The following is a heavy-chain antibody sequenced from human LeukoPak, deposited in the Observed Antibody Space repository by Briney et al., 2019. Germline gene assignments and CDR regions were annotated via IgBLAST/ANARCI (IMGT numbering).Heavy chain of an antibody. Sequence: SETLSLTCTVSGGSISSSSYYWGWIRQPPGKGLEWIGSIYYSGSTYYNPSLKSRVTISVDTSKNQFSLKLSSVTAADTAVYYCARDVSFEGGFDYWGQGTLVTVSS. V-gene: IGHV4-39*07. CDR1: GGSISSSSYY. J-gene: IGHJ4*02. CDR2: IYYSGST. D-gene: IGHD3-16*01. CDR3: ARDVSFEGGFDY.